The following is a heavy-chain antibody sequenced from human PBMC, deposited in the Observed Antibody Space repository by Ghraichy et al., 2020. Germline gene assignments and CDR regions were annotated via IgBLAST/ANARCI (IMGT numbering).Heavy chain of an antibody. J-gene: IGHJ4*02. CDR1: GGTFSSYA. V-gene: IGHV1-69*01. CDR3: SRADCSGGSCYSRLYFDY. Sequence: KVSCKASGGTFSSYAISWVRQAPGQGLEWMGGIIPIFGTANYAQKFQGRVTITADESTSTAYMELSSLRSEDTAVYYCSRADCSGGSCYSRLYFDYWGQGTLVTVSS. D-gene: IGHD2-15*01. CDR2: IIPIFGTA.